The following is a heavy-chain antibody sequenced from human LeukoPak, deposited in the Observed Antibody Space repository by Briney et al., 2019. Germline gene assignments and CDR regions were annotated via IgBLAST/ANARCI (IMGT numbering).Heavy chain of an antibody. CDR1: GYTFTSYA. V-gene: IGHV1-3*01. D-gene: IGHD5-18*01. CDR3: ARGPPYSYGYEEFDY. CDR2: INAGNSNT. Sequence: ASVKVSCKASGYTFTSYAMHWVRQAPGQRLEWMGWINAGNSNTKYSQKFQGRVTITRDTSASTAYMELSSLRSEDTAVYYCARGPPYSYGYEEFDYWGQGTLVTVSS. J-gene: IGHJ4*02.